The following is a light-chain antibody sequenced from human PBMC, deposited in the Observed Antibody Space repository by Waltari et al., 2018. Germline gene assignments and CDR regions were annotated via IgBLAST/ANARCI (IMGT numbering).Light chain of an antibody. J-gene: IGKJ2*01. Sequence: DIVMTQSPDSLAVSLGERATINCKSSQSVLYSSNNKDYLAWYQQKPGQPPKLLIYWASIRESGVPDRFRGSGSGTDFTLTISSLQAEDVAVYYCQQYYSNPQTFGQGTKLEIK. CDR2: WAS. CDR3: QQYYSNPQT. V-gene: IGKV4-1*01. CDR1: QSVLYSSNNKDY.